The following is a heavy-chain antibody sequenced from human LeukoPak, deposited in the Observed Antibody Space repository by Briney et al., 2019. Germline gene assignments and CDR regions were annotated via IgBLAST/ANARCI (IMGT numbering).Heavy chain of an antibody. Sequence: GGALRLSCAASGFTFSSYEMNWVRQAPGKGLEWVSYISSSGSTIDYADSVKGRFTISRDNAKNSLYLQMNSLRAEDTAVYYCAREAGYDYVWGSYPALWFDPWGQGTLVTVSS. CDR3: AREAGYDYVWGSYPALWFDP. J-gene: IGHJ5*02. CDR2: ISSSGSTI. D-gene: IGHD3-16*02. CDR1: GFTFSSYE. V-gene: IGHV3-48*03.